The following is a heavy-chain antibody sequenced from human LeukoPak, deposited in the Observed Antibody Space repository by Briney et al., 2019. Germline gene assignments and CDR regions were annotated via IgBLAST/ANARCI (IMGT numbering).Heavy chain of an antibody. Sequence: GESLKISCKASEYGFTSYWIGWVRHMPGKGLEWMGIIYPYDSDTRYSPSFQGQVTISADKSISTAYLQWSDLKASDTAMYYCARHIGYSAWNPDYWGQGTLVTVSS. D-gene: IGHD5-12*01. CDR2: IYPYDSDT. V-gene: IGHV5-51*01. CDR1: EYGFTSYW. J-gene: IGHJ4*02. CDR3: ARHIGYSAWNPDY.